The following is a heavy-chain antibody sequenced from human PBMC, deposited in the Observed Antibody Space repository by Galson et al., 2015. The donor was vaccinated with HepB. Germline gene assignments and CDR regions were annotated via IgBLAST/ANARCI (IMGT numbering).Heavy chain of an antibody. V-gene: IGHV3-23*01. D-gene: IGHD3-3*01. Sequence: SLRLSCAASGITFGTYAMSWVRQGPGKGLEWVSAINGGGATTYYADSVKGRFTISRDNSKNTLFLQMNSLRAEDTAVYYCAKGTISIFGVDYWGMDSWGQGTLVTVSS. CDR2: INGGGATT. J-gene: IGHJ4*02. CDR3: AKGTISIFGVDYWGMDS. CDR1: GITFGTYA.